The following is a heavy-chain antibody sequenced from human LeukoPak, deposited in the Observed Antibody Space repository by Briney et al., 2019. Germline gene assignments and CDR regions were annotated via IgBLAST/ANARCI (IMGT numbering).Heavy chain of an antibody. CDR3: ARITMVRGVKPQYYFDY. D-gene: IGHD3-10*01. CDR1: GGTFSSYA. J-gene: IGHJ4*02. CDR2: IIPIFGTA. Sequence: SVKVSCKASGGTFSSYAISWVRQAPGQGLEWMGGIIPIFGTANYAQKFQGRVTITADKSTSTAYMELSSLRSEDTAVYYCARITMVRGVKPQYYFDYWGQGTLVTVSS. V-gene: IGHV1-69*06.